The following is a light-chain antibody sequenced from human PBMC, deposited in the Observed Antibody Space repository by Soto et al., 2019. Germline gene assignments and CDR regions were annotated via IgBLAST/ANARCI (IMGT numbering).Light chain of an antibody. CDR3: QQSYRTPLT. V-gene: IGKV1-39*01. Sequence: DIQMTQSPSSLSASVGDRVTITCRASHSISSYLNWYQQKPGKAPKLLIYAASSLQSGVPSRFSGSGSGTDFTLTITSLQSEDFATYYCQQSYRTPLTFGPGTKVDIK. J-gene: IGKJ3*01. CDR1: HSISSY. CDR2: AAS.